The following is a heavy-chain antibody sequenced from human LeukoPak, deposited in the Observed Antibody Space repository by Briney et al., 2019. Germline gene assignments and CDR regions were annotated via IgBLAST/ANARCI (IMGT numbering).Heavy chain of an antibody. J-gene: IGHJ4*02. CDR1: GFTVSSNS. CDR2: LYNGGGA. Sequence: QPGGSLRLSCAASGFTVSSNSMTWVRQAPGKGLEWVSILYNGGGANYADSVKGRFTISRDNSRNTPFLQMNSLRDEDTAVYYCARRDTTGWFHHFDYWGQGTLVTVSS. D-gene: IGHD6-19*01. V-gene: IGHV3-53*01. CDR3: ARRDTTGWFHHFDY.